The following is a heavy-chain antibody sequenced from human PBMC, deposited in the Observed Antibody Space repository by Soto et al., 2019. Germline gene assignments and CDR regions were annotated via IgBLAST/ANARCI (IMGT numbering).Heavy chain of an antibody. V-gene: IGHV4-59*08. D-gene: IGHD3-22*01. CDR3: ARGRYYDSSGYYYI. J-gene: IGHJ4*02. CDR2: IYYSGST. CDR1: GGSISSYY. Sequence: SVTLSLTCTVSGGSISSYYWSWIRQPPGKGLEWIGYIYYSGSTYYNPSLKSRVTISVDTSKNQFSLKLSSVTAADTAVYYCARGRYYDSSGYYYIWGQGTLVTVS.